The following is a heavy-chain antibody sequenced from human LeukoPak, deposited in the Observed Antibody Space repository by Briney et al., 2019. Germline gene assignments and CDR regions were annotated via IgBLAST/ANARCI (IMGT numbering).Heavy chain of an antibody. J-gene: IGHJ4*02. CDR3: ARGRFYGFSGDS. CDR2: IYHSRST. V-gene: IGHV4-31*03. CDR1: GGSISTCGYY. D-gene: IGHD2/OR15-2a*01. Sequence: SQTLSLTCTVSGGSISTCGYYWNWIRQGPGMGLEWIGVIYHSRSTSYNPSLKSRLSISVDTSKNQFSLKLNSVTAADTAVYYCARGRFYGFSGDSWGQGTLVTVSS.